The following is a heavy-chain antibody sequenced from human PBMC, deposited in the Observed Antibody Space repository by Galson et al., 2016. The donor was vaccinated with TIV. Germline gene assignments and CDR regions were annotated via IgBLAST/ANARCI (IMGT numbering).Heavy chain of an antibody. CDR3: AKDRNTAFDSYYSYYGMDV. V-gene: IGHV1-69*13. J-gene: IGHJ6*02. D-gene: IGHD5-18*01. CDR1: GGTFSSYV. Sequence: SVKVSCKASGGTFSSYVINWVRQAPGQGLEWMGGIIPLFRTANYAQKFQGRVTITADESTSTAHMELNSLTSEDTAVYYCAKDRNTAFDSYYSYYGMDVWGQGTTVTVSS. CDR2: IIPLFRTA.